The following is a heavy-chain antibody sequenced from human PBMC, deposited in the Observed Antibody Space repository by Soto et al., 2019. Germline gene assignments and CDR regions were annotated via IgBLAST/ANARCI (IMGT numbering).Heavy chain of an antibody. J-gene: IGHJ6*02. D-gene: IGHD5-12*01. CDR1: GGSISSYY. V-gene: IGHV4-59*01. Sequence: QVQLQESGPGLVKPSETLSLTCTVSGGSISSYYGSWIRQPPGKGLEWIGYIYYSGSTNYNPSLKSRVTISVDTSKHQFSLKLSSVTAADTAVYYCARIVATIYPYYYYYGMDVWGQGTTVTVSS. CDR2: IYYSGST. CDR3: ARIVATIYPYYYYYGMDV.